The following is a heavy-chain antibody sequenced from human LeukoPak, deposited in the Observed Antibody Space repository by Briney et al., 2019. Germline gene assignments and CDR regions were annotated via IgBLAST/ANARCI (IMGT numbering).Heavy chain of an antibody. D-gene: IGHD2-2*01. Sequence: GASVKVSCTASGGTISSYAISWVRQAPGQGLEWMGGIIPIFGTANYAQKFQGRVTITADKSTSTAYMELSSLRSEDTAVYYCARAEDIVVVPAAKNYYYGMDVWGKGTTVTVSS. CDR3: ARAEDIVVVPAAKNYYYGMDV. CDR1: GGTISSYA. V-gene: IGHV1-69*06. J-gene: IGHJ6*04. CDR2: IIPIFGTA.